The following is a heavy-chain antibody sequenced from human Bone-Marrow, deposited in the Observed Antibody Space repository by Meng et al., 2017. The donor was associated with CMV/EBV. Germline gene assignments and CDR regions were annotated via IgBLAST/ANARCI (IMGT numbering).Heavy chain of an antibody. CDR1: GFTFSSYS. CDR3: AREVAGGGLGY. V-gene: IGHV3-21*04. J-gene: IGHJ4*02. Sequence: GGSLRLSCAASGFTFSSYSMNWVRQAPGKGLEWVSSISSSSSYIYYADSMKGRFTISRDNAKNSLYLQMNSLRAEDTAVYYCAREVAGGGLGYWGQGTLVTVSS. D-gene: IGHD6-19*01. CDR2: ISSSSSYI.